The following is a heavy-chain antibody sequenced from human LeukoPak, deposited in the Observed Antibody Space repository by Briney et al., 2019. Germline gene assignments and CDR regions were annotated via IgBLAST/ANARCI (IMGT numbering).Heavy chain of an antibody. V-gene: IGHV4-38-2*01. Sequence: SETLSLTCAVSGYSISSGYYWGWIRQPPGKGLEWIGSIYYSGSTYYNPSLKSRVTISVDTSKNQFSLKLSSVTAADTAVYYCARRGLPSIFDPWGQGTLVTVSS. CDR1: GYSISSGYY. CDR2: IYYSGST. D-gene: IGHD2-15*01. CDR3: ARRGLPSIFDP. J-gene: IGHJ5*02.